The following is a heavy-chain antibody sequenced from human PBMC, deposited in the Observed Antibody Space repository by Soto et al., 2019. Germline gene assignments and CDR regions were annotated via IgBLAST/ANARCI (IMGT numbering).Heavy chain of an antibody. CDR2: INPNSGGT. J-gene: IGHJ6*02. Sequence: ASVKVSCKASGYTFTGYYMHWVRQAPGQGLEGIGGINPNSGGTNYEQNCHGWVTMTSDTSISTDYMELIRLRTDVTAVYHCPKELGYCSGGSCLCRALYYCYGNDVWGQGTPVTVSS. V-gene: IGHV1-2*04. CDR1: GYTFTGYY. D-gene: IGHD2-15*01. CDR3: PKELGYCSGGSCLCRALYYCYGNDV.